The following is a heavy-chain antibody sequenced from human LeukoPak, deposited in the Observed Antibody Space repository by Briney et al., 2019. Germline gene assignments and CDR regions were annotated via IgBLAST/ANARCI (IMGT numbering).Heavy chain of an antibody. V-gene: IGHV3-21*01. Sequence: GGSLRLSCAASGFTFSSYSMNWVRQAPGKGLEWVSSISRSSTYIYYADSVKGRFAISRDNAKNSLCLHMNSLRAEDTAVYYCARDNINMGYYYDNSGYPDYWGQGTLVTVSS. D-gene: IGHD3-22*01. CDR1: GFTFSSYS. CDR2: ISRSSTYI. J-gene: IGHJ4*02. CDR3: ARDNINMGYYYDNSGYPDY.